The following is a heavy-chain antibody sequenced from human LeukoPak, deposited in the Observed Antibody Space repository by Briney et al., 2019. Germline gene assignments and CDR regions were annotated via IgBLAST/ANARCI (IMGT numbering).Heavy chain of an antibody. D-gene: IGHD2-2*01. CDR1: GFTFDDYG. J-gene: IGHJ6*03. V-gene: IGHV3-20*04. CDR3: ARDREGLGLQRGHGYYYYYMDV. Sequence: PGGSLRLSCAASGFTFDDYGMSWVRQAPGKGLEWVSGINWNGGSTGYADSVKGRFTISRDNAKNSLYLQMNSLRAEDTALYYCARDREGLGLQRGHGYYYYYMDVWGKGTTVTVSS. CDR2: INWNGGST.